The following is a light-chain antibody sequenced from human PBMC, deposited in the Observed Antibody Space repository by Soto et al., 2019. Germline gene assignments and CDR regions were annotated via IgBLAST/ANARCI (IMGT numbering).Light chain of an antibody. CDR3: CSLTNGATWV. J-gene: IGLJ3*02. Sequence: QSVLTQPASVSGSPGQSITISCTGTNSDVGSHNFVSWYQQYPGKAPKLLIYEASKRPSGLSNRFSGYKSGNTASLTISGLQAEDEADYSCCSLTNGATWVFGGGTKLTVL. V-gene: IGLV2-23*01. CDR2: EAS. CDR1: NSDVGSHNF.